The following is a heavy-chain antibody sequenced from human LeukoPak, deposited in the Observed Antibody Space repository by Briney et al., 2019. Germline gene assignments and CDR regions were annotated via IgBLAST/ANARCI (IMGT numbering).Heavy chain of an antibody. J-gene: IGHJ4*02. CDR2: IKQDGSEK. D-gene: IGHD3-22*01. Sequence: GGSLRLSCAASGFTFSSYWMSWVRQAPGKGLEWVANIKQDGSEKYYVDSVKGRFAIPRDNAKNSLYLQMNSLRAEDTAVYYCARSYYDSSGSPFDYWGQGTLVTVSS. V-gene: IGHV3-7*01. CDR3: ARSYYDSSGSPFDY. CDR1: GFTFSSYW.